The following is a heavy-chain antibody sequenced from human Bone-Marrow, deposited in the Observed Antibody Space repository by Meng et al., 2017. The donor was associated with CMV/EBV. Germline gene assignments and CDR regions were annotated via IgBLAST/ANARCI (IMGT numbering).Heavy chain of an antibody. D-gene: IGHD3-3*01. J-gene: IGHJ6*02. CDR3: ARDGRPYYDFWSGYYDYYYGMDV. V-gene: IGHV3-74*01. CDR2: INSGGSST. Sequence: GESLKISCAASGFTFSSYWMHWVRQVPGKGLVWVSRINSGGSSTSYVDSVKGRFTISRDNAKNTLYLQMNSLRAEDTAVYYCARDGRPYYDFWSGYYDYYYGMDVWGQGTTVTVSS. CDR1: GFTFSSYW.